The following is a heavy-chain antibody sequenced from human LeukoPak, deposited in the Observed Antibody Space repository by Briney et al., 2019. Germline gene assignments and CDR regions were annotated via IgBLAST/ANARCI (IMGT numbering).Heavy chain of an antibody. V-gene: IGHV3-23*01. Sequence: PGGSLRLSCAASGFTFSSYAMSWVHQAPGKGLEWVSAISGSGGSTYYADSVKGRFTISRDNSKNTLYLQMNSLRAEDTAVYYCAKGSYYDILTGYYIYFDYWGQGTLVTVSS. CDR1: GFTFSSYA. CDR3: AKGSYYDILTGYYIYFDY. D-gene: IGHD3-9*01. CDR2: ISGSGGST. J-gene: IGHJ4*02.